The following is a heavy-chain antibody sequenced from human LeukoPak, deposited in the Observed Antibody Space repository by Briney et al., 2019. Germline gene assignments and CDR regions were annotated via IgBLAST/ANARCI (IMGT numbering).Heavy chain of an antibody. J-gene: IGHJ4*02. V-gene: IGHV4-30-4*01. CDR3: ARVSVVVAATPDDY. CDR1: GGSISSGDYY. CDR2: IYYSGST. Sequence: SETLCLTCTVSGGSISSGDYYWSWIRQPPGKGLEWIGYIYYSGSTYYNPSLKSRVTISVATSKNQFSLKLSSVTAADTAVYYCARVSVVVAATPDDYWGQGTLVTVSS. D-gene: IGHD2-15*01.